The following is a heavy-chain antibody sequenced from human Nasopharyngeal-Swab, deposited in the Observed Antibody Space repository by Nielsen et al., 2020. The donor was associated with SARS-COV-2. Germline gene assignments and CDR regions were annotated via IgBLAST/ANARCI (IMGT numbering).Heavy chain of an antibody. D-gene: IGHD3-3*01. CDR3: ASGMVLEWLPTYWYFDL. V-gene: IGHV4-34*01. Sequence: SETLSLTCAVYGGSFSGYYWSWIRQPPGKGLEWVGEINHSGSTNYNPSLKSRVTISVDTSKNQFSLKLSSVTAEDTAVYYCASGMVLEWLPTYWYFDLWGRGTLVTVSS. CDR2: INHSGST. CDR1: GGSFSGYY. J-gene: IGHJ2*01.